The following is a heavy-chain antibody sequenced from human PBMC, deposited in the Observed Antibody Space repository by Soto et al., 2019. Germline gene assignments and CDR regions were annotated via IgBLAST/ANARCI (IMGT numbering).Heavy chain of an antibody. V-gene: IGHV4-31*03. D-gene: IGHD3-10*01. Sequence: QVQLQESGPGLVKSSQTLSLTCTVSGGFINNPTYYWSWIRQRPGKGLEWIGYIYYSGSTYYNPSLKSRATISVDTSESQFSLKLSSVTAADTAFYYCARVATYPHGPGIDYWGQGTLVTVSS. CDR3: ARVATYPHGPGIDY. CDR1: GGFINNPTYY. J-gene: IGHJ4*02. CDR2: IYYSGST.